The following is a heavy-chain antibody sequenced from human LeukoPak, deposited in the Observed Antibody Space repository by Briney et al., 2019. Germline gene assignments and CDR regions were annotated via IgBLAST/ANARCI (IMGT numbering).Heavy chain of an antibody. J-gene: IGHJ4*02. CDR2: ISSSSSYI. Sequence: GGSLRLSCAASGFTFSSYSMNWVRQAPGKGLEWVSSISSSSSYIYYADSVKGRFTISRDNAKNSLYLQMNSLRAEDTAVYYCARPGGRWLQFSSWGQGTLVTVSS. CDR1: GFTFSSYS. CDR3: ARPGGRWLQFSS. V-gene: IGHV3-21*01. D-gene: IGHD5-24*01.